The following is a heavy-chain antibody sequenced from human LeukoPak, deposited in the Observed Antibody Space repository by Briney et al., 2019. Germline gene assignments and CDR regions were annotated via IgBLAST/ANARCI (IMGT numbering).Heavy chain of an antibody. CDR2: ISSSGSYI. D-gene: IGHD2-2*01. V-gene: IGHV3-21*01. CDR1: GFTFSSYS. J-gene: IGHJ4*02. CDR3: ARGRVGYCSSTSCQRDY. Sequence: TGGSLRLSCAASGFTFSSYSMNWVRQAPGKGLEWVSSISSSGSYIYYADSVKGRFTISRDNAKNSLYLQMNSLRAEDTAVYYCARGRVGYCSSTSCQRDYWGQGTLVTVSS.